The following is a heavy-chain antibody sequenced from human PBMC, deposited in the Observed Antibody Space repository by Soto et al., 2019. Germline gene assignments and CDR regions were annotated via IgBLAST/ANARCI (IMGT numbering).Heavy chain of an antibody. D-gene: IGHD1-26*01. CDR2: ISTYNSNT. J-gene: IGHJ3*02. V-gene: IGHV1-18*01. CDR1: GYTFTSYG. CDR3: ARVPYGGSYRRTFDI. Sequence: QVQLVQSGAEVKKPGASVKVSCKASGYTFTSYGIIWVRQAPGQGLERMGWISTYNSNTNYAQKLQGRVTVTTDTSTSTAYMALRSLSSDDTAVYYCARVPYGGSYRRTFDIWGQGTMVTVSS.